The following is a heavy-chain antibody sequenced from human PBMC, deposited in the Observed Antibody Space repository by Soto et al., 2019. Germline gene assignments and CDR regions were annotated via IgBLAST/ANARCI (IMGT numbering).Heavy chain of an antibody. Sequence: GASVKVSCKASGYTFTSYGISWVRQAPGQGLEWMGWISAYNGNTNYAQKLQGRVTMTTDTSTSTAYMELRSPRSDDTAVYYCASSSVPTGVFDFWGQGTMVTVSS. CDR2: ISAYNGNT. CDR3: ASSSVPTGVFDF. J-gene: IGHJ3*01. CDR1: GYTFTSYG. V-gene: IGHV1-18*01. D-gene: IGHD2-8*01.